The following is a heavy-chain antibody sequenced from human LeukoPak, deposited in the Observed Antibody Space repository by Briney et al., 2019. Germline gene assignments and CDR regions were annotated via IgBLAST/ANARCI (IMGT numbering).Heavy chain of an antibody. CDR2: ISYDGSNK. V-gene: IGHV3-30*18. Sequence: GGSLRLLCAASGFTFSSYGMHWVRQAPGKGLEWVAVISYDGSNKYYADSVKGRFTISRDNSKNTLYLQMNSLRAEDTAVYYCAKDTSTPYDILTGYYFDYWGQGTLVTVSS. CDR3: AKDTSTPYDILTGYYFDY. CDR1: GFTFSSYG. J-gene: IGHJ4*02. D-gene: IGHD3-9*01.